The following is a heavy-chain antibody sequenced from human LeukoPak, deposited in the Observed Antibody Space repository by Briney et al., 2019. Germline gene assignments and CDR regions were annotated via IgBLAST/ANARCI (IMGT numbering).Heavy chain of an antibody. CDR3: AREGRSSSGNWFDP. J-gene: IGHJ5*02. Sequence: GGSLRLSCAASGFTFSSYSMNWVRQAPGKGLEWVSVIYSGGGTSYADSVKGRFTISRDNSKNTLYLQMNSLRAEDTAVYYCAREGRSSSGNWFDPWGQGTLVTVSS. V-gene: IGHV3-53*01. D-gene: IGHD6-6*01. CDR1: GFTFSSYS. CDR2: IYSGGGT.